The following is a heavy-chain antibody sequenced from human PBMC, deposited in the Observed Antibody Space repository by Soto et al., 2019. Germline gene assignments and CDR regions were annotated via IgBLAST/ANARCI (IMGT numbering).Heavy chain of an antibody. CDR1: GGSFSGYY. J-gene: IGHJ3*02. V-gene: IGHV4-34*01. Sequence: LSLTCAVYGGSFSGYYWSWIRQPPGKGLEWIGEINHSGSTNYNPSLKSRVTISVDTSKNQFSLKLSSVTAADTAVYYCARGPFEDIVVVVAATGGNDAFDIWGQGTMVTVSS. CDR2: INHSGST. D-gene: IGHD2-15*01. CDR3: ARGPFEDIVVVVAATGGNDAFDI.